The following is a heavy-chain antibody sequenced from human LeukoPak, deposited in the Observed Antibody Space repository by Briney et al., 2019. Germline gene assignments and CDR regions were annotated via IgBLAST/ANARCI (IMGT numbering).Heavy chain of an antibody. CDR2: ISGSGGTT. J-gene: IGHJ4*02. CDR1: AFTFSHYA. D-gene: IGHD2-15*01. Sequence: GGSLRLSCAASAFTFSHYAMTWVRQAPGTGREWVSTISGSGGTTYCADSVKGRFTISRDNSKNTLYLQMNSLRAEDTAVYYCAKDKIYCIGGTCYLGYFDYWGQGTLVTVSS. CDR3: AKDKIYCIGGTCYLGYFDY. V-gene: IGHV3-23*01.